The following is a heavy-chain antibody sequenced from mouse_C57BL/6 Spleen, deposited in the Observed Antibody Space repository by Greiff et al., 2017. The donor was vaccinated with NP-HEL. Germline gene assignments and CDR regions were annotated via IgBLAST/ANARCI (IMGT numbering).Heavy chain of an antibody. V-gene: IGHV1-15*01. CDR2: IDPETGGT. CDR1: GYTFTDYE. D-gene: IGHD1-1*01. J-gene: IGHJ3*01. CDR3: TRFTTASY. Sequence: VQLQQSGAELVRPGASVTLSCKASGYTFTDYEMHWVKQTPVHGLEWIGAIDPETGGTDYNQKFKGKAILTADKSSSTAYMGRRSLTSEDSAVYYCTRFTTASYWGQGTLVTVSA.